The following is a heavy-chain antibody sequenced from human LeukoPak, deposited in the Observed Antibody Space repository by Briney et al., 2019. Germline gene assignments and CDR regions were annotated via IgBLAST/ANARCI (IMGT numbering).Heavy chain of an antibody. J-gene: IGHJ3*02. CDR2: IYYSGST. V-gene: IGHV4-59*01. CDR1: GGSINNYY. CDR3: AGDGVTYDAFDI. D-gene: IGHD2-21*02. Sequence: SETLSLTCTVSGGSINNYYWNWIRQPPGKGLEWIGYIYYSGSTNYNPSLKSRVTISVDTSKNQFSLKLSSVTAADTAVYYCAGDGVTYDAFDIWGQGTMVTVSS.